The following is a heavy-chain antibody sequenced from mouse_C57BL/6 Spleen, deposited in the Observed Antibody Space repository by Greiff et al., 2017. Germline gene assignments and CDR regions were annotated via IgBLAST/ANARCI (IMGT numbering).Heavy chain of an antibody. Sequence: DVKLVESGGGLVQPKGSLKLSCAASGFSFNTYAMNWVRQASGKGLEWVARIRSKSNNYATYYADSVKDRFTISRDDSESMLYLQMNNLKTEDTAMYYCVRRDYFDYWGQGTTLTVSS. CDR3: VRRDYFDY. V-gene: IGHV10-1*01. CDR1: GFSFNTYA. J-gene: IGHJ2*01. CDR2: IRSKSNNYAT.